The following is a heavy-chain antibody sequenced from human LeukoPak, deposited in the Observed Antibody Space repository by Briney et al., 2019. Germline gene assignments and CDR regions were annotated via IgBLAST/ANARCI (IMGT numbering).Heavy chain of an antibody. CDR3: ARGRGYRDYDRPLDY. D-gene: IGHD5-12*01. J-gene: IGHJ4*02. Sequence: PGGSLRLSCAASGFTVSSNYMNWVRQAPGKGLEWVSVITSGGNTYYADSVKGRFTTSRDNPKNTLYVQMNSLRAEDTAIYYCARGRGYRDYDRPLDYWGQGTLVTVSS. CDR2: ITSGGNT. V-gene: IGHV3-53*01. CDR1: GFTVSSNY.